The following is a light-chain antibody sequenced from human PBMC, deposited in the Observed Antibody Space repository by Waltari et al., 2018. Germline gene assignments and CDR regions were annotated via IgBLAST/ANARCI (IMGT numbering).Light chain of an antibody. CDR3: QQRSSWTPHT. J-gene: IGKJ2*01. CDR2: DAS. V-gene: IGKV3-11*01. Sequence: EIVLTQSPATLSLSPGATATLSCRASQSVGTYLAWYQQKPGQAPRLLIYDASNRATGIPDRFRGSGSGTDFTLTIDSLEPEDFALYYCQQRSSWTPHTFGQGARLEIK. CDR1: QSVGTY.